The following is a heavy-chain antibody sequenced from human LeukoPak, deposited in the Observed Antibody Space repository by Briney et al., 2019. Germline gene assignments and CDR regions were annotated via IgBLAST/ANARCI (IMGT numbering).Heavy chain of an antibody. CDR1: GFTFSSYW. J-gene: IGHJ3*02. CDR2: IKQDGSEK. Sequence: GGSLRLSCAASGFTFSSYWMSWVRQAPGKGLEWVANIKQDGSEKYYVDSVKGRFTISRDNAKNSLYLQMNSLRAEDTAVYYCARASTGDYVRAFDIWGQGTMVTVSS. CDR3: ARASTGDYVRAFDI. V-gene: IGHV3-7*03. D-gene: IGHD4-17*01.